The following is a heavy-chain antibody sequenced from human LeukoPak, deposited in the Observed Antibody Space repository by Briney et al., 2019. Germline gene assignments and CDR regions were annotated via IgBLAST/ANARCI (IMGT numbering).Heavy chain of an antibody. J-gene: IGHJ3*02. Sequence: SETLSLTCTVSGGSISSYYWGWIRQPAGKGLESIGRIYTSATPNYNPSLKSRVTISVDTSRNQFSLKLSSLTAADTAVYYCARDPASTRSERYAFDIWGQGTMVTVSS. V-gene: IGHV4-4*07. CDR1: GGSISSYY. D-gene: IGHD1-1*01. CDR3: ARDPASTRSERYAFDI. CDR2: IYTSATP.